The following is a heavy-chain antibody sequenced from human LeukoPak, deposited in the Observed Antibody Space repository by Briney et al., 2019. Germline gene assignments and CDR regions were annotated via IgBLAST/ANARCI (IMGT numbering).Heavy chain of an antibody. V-gene: IGHV4-61*02. CDR3: ARAGVVYFDY. CDR1: GGSISSGSYY. J-gene: IGHJ4*02. D-gene: IGHD3-3*01. CDR2: IYTSGST. Sequence: PSETLSLTCTVSGGSISSGSYYWRWIRQPAGKGLEWIGRIYTSGSTNYNPSLKSRVTISVDTSKNQFSLKLSSVTAADTAVYYCARAGVVYFDYWGQGTLVTVSS.